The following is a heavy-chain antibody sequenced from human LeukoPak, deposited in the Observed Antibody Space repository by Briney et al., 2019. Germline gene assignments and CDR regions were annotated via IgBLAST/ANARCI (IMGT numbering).Heavy chain of an antibody. Sequence: GGSLRLSCTTSGFSFSGYWMHWVRQAPGKGLEWVASINQDGGEIHYVDSVKGRFTISRDNAKNSLYLQMNSLTAEDTAVHYCVRVRMSGWTLGYAFDIWGQGTMVTVSS. V-gene: IGHV3-7*01. D-gene: IGHD6-19*01. CDR1: GFSFSGYW. CDR2: INQDGGEI. J-gene: IGHJ3*02. CDR3: VRVRMSGWTLGYAFDI.